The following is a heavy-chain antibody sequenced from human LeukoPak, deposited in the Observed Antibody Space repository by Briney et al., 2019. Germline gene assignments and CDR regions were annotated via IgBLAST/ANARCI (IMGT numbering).Heavy chain of an antibody. V-gene: IGHV3-23*01. CDR2: ISGSGGST. Sequence: GGSLRLSCAASGFTFSIYAMSWVRQAPGKGLEWVSAISGSGGSTYYADSVKGRFTISRDNSKNTLYLQMNSLRAEDTAVYYCAKPETSSSWPNWFDPWGQGTLVTVSS. CDR1: GFTFSIYA. D-gene: IGHD6-13*01. J-gene: IGHJ5*02. CDR3: AKPETSSSWPNWFDP.